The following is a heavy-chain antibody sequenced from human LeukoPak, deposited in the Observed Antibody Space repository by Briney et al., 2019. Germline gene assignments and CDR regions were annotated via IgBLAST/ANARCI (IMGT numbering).Heavy chain of an antibody. CDR3: AKGGATKYYYYGMDV. Sequence: GASLRLSCAASGFTFSSYAMSWVRQAPGKGLEWVSAISGGGGNTYYADSVKGRFTISRDNSKNTLYLQMNSLRAENTAVYYCAKGGATKYYYYGMDVWGQGTTVTVSS. V-gene: IGHV3-23*01. J-gene: IGHJ6*02. CDR2: ISGGGGNT. D-gene: IGHD1-26*01. CDR1: GFTFSSYA.